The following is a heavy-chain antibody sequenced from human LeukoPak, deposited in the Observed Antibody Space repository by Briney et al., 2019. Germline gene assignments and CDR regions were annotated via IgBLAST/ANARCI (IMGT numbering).Heavy chain of an antibody. CDR3: ARVTHDYGGNPLDY. D-gene: IGHD4-23*01. V-gene: IGHV1-69*02. J-gene: IGHJ4*02. CDR2: IIPILGIA. Sequence: SVKVSCKASGGTFSSYTISWVRQAPGQGIEWMGRIIPILGIANYAQKFQGRVTITADKSTSTAYMELSSLRSEDTAVYYCARVTHDYGGNPLDYWGQGTLVTVSS. CDR1: GGTFSSYT.